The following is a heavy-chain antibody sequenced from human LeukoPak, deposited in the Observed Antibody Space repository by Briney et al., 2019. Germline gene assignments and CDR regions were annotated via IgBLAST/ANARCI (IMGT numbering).Heavy chain of an antibody. D-gene: IGHD5-18*01. CDR2: IYPGDSDT. CDR1: GYRFTSYL. J-gene: IGHJ4*02. CDR3: ARVRKRIQLWLDY. Sequence: GGSLKISFKGSGYRFTSYLIGLGRPRPGKGLGWMGIIYPGDSDTRYSPSFQGQVTISADKSINSAYLKWRSQKASDTAMYYCARVRKRIQLWLDYWGQGTLVTVSS. V-gene: IGHV5-51*01.